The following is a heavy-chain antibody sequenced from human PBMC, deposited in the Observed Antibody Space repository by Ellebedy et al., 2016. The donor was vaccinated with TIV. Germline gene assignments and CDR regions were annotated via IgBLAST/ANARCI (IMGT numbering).Heavy chain of an antibody. CDR1: GFTFSSYA. J-gene: IGHJ4*02. D-gene: IGHD5-24*01. Sequence: GESLKISXAASGFTFSSYAMHWVRQAPGKGLEWVAVISYDGSNKYYADSVKGRFTISRDNSKNTLYLQMNSLRAEDTAVYYCARAPTTQDGPDYWGQGTLVTVSS. CDR3: ARAPTTQDGPDY. V-gene: IGHV3-30*04. CDR2: ISYDGSNK.